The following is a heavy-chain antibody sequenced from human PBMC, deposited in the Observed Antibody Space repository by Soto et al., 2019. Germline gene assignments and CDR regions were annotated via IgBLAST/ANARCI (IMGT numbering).Heavy chain of an antibody. CDR3: GTNEGRAGCSFDY. V-gene: IGHV1-69*13. CDR2: TILIFGTP. J-gene: IGHJ4*02. D-gene: IGHD6-13*01. CDR1: GVNFSRQD. Sequence: SVKVSCKASGVNFSRQDMRWVRQAPGEELERMGGTILIFGTPQYAEKLQDRVKITEHEFTGTACLEVSSLTPEYMGAFHCGTNEGRAGCSFDYWGQGSLVTVSS.